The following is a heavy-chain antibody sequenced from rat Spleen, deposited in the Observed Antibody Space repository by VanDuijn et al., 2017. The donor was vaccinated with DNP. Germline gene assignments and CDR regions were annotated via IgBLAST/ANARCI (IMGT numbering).Heavy chain of an antibody. D-gene: IGHD1-2*01. Sequence: EVQLVESGGDLVQPGRSLKLSCAASGFTFSTFPMAWVRQIPMKGLEWVATIIYDGSRTYYRDSVKGRFTISRDNAKTTLYLQMDSLRSEDTATFYCARTYSNYGNWFPYWGQGTLVTVSS. CDR1: GFTFSTFP. CDR2: IIYDGSRT. J-gene: IGHJ3*01. V-gene: IGHV5-7*01. CDR3: ARTYSNYGNWFPY.